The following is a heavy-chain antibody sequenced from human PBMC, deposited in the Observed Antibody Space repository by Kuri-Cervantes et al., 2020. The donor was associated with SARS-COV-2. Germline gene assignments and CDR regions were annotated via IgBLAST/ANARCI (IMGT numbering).Heavy chain of an antibody. CDR2: IKSKSDGGKT. D-gene: IGHD2-8*01. CDR3: TTEYYRVIVLMVYGTSDY. J-gene: IGHJ4*02. V-gene: IGHV3-15*01. Sequence: GAFLKISCASSGFTFSNAWMSWVRQAPGKGLEWVGRIKSKSDGGKTEYTAPGKGRITISSDDSKNMLYLQMISLKTEDTAVYYCTTEYYRVIVLMVYGTSDYWGQGTLVTVSS. CDR1: GFTFSNAW.